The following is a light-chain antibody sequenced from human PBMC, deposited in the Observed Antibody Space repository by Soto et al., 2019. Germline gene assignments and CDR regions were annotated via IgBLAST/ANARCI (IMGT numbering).Light chain of an antibody. CDR3: QQYGSSPQPP. CDR2: GAS. CDR1: QSGSSSY. Sequence: EIVLTQSPGTLSLSPGERATLSCRASQSGSSSYLAWYQQKPGQAPRLLIYGASSRATGIPDRFSGSGSGTDFTLTISRLEPEDFAVYYCQQYGSSPQPPFGGGTKVDIK. J-gene: IGKJ4*01. V-gene: IGKV3-20*01.